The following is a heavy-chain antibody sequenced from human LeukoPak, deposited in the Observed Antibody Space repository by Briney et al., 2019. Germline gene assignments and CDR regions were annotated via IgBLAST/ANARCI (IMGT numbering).Heavy chain of an antibody. CDR3: ARGNKDYGDYARGLSDY. Sequence: ASVKVSCKGSGYTFTSFDINWVRQATGQGLEWMGWMNPNSGNTGSAQKFQGRITMTRNTSITTAYMELSSLRSEDTAVYYCARGNKDYGDYARGLSDYWGQGTPVTVSS. CDR2: MNPNSGNT. D-gene: IGHD4-17*01. CDR1: GYTFTSFD. V-gene: IGHV1-8*01. J-gene: IGHJ4*02.